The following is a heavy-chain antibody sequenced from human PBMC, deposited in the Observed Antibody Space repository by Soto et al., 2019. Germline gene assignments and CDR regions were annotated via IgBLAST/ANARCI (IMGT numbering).Heavy chain of an antibody. CDR3: ARDGSVLRFLEWLSIDAFDI. D-gene: IGHD3-3*01. V-gene: IGHV3-11*06. J-gene: IGHJ3*02. CDR1: GFTFSDYY. CDR2: ISSSSSYT. Sequence: GGSLRLSCAASGFTFSDYYVSWIRQAPGKGLEWVSYISSSSSYTNYADSVKGRFTISRDNAKNSLYLQMNSLRAEDTAVYYCARDGSVLRFLEWLSIDAFDIWGQGTMVTVSS.